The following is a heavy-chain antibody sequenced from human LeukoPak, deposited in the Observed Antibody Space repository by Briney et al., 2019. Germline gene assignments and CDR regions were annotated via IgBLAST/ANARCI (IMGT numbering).Heavy chain of an antibody. CDR3: ARRGVVIRVILVGFHKEAFYFDS. D-gene: IGHD3-22*01. CDR2: ISDSGGST. Sequence: GGSLRLSCAVSGITLSNYGMSWVRQAPGKGLEWVAGISDSGGSTNYANSVKGRFTISRDNPKNTLYLQMNSLRAEDTAVYFCARRGVVIRVILVGFHKEAFYFDSWGQGALVTVSS. CDR1: GITLSNYG. V-gene: IGHV3-23*01. J-gene: IGHJ4*02.